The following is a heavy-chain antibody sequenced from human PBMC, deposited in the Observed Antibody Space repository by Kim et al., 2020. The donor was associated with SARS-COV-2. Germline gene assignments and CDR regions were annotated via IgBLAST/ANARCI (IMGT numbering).Heavy chain of an antibody. J-gene: IGHJ6*03. D-gene: IGHD6-13*01. Sequence: SPKSPGRVTITRDKAASTAYMGLSSLRSEDTAVYYCARDPLAAAAFMDVWGKGTTVTVSS. V-gene: IGHV1-3*01. CDR3: ARDPLAAAAFMDV.